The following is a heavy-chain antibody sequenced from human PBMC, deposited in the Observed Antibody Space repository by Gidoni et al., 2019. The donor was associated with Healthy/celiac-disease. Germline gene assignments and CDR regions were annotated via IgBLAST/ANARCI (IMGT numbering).Heavy chain of an antibody. Sequence: QVQLVESGGGVVQPGRSLRLSCAASGFTFSSYGMHWVRQAPGKGLAWVAVIWYDGSNKYYADSVKGRFTISRDNSKNTLYLQMNSLRAEDTAVYYCARGAYYDYVWGSYLSYFDYWGQGTLVTVSS. J-gene: IGHJ4*02. D-gene: IGHD3-16*02. V-gene: IGHV3-33*01. CDR1: GFTFSSYG. CDR3: ARGAYYDYVWGSYLSYFDY. CDR2: IWYDGSNK.